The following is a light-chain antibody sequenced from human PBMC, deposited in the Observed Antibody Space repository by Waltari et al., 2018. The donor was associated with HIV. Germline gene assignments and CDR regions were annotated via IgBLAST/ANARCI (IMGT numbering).Light chain of an antibody. CDR1: GPTIGYTS. CDR2: DSD. CDR3: GTWDTSLSGAV. V-gene: IGLV1-51*01. Sequence: QSVLTQPPSVSAAPGQKVTISCSGSGPTIGYTSVSWYRQVPGAAPRLLIYDSDKRPSGIPDRFSGSKSGTSATLGITGLQTGDEADYYCGTWDTSLSGAVFGGGTKLTVL. J-gene: IGLJ2*01.